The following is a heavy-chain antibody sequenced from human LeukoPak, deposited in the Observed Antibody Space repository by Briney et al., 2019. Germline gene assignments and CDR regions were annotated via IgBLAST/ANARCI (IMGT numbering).Heavy chain of an antibody. CDR3: ARDRLGRNYDSSGYHAFDI. D-gene: IGHD3-22*01. CDR1: GFSFSNFA. J-gene: IGHJ3*02. V-gene: IGHV3-23*01. Sequence: GGSLRLSCAASGFSFSNFAMNWVRQAPGKGLEWVSAIGVGAGRTYYADSVKGRFTISRDNSKNTLYLQMNSLRAEDTAVYYCARDRLGRNYDSSGYHAFDIWGQGTMVTVSS. CDR2: IGVGAGRT.